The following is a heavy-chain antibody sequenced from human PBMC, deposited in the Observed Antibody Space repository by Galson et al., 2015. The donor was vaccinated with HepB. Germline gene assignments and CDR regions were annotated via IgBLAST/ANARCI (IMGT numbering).Heavy chain of an antibody. D-gene: IGHD7-27*01. CDR2: IHPGSGDT. J-gene: IGHJ4*02. CDR3: VRETWGPSGY. V-gene: IGHV1-2*06. CDR1: GYTFTGYI. Sequence: SVKVSCKASGYTFTGYIIHWVRQAPGHGLQWMGRIHPGSGDTNFPQKFQGRVTMTRDMSVSTVYMEVGSLTSDDTAVYYCVRETWGPSGYWGQGTPVAVSS.